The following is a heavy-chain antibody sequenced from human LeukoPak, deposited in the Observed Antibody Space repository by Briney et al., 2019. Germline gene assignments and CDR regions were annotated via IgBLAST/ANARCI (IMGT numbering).Heavy chain of an antibody. J-gene: IGHJ4*02. D-gene: IGHD6-19*01. CDR2: INHSGST. CDR1: GGSFSGYY. V-gene: IGHV4-34*01. CDR3: ARGLYSSGWYS. Sequence: SETLSLTCAVYGGSFSGYYWSWIRQPPGKGLEWIGEINHSGSTNYNPSLKSRVTISVDTSKNQFSLKLSSVTAADTAVYYCARGLYSSGWYSWGQGTLVTVSS.